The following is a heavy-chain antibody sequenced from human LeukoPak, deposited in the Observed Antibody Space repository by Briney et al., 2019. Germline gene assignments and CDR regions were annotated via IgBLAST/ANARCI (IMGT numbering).Heavy chain of an antibody. CDR1: GSSISSYY. V-gene: IGHV4-59*01. CDR3: AGYPVSYYYYMDV. D-gene: IGHD5/OR15-5a*01. CDR2: IFYSGNT. Sequence: SETLSLTCTVSGSSISSYYWSWIRQPPGKGLEWIGYIFYSGNTNYNPSLKSRVTISVDTSKNQISLKLSSVTAADTAVYYCAGYPVSYYYYMDVWGKGTTVTVSS. J-gene: IGHJ6*03.